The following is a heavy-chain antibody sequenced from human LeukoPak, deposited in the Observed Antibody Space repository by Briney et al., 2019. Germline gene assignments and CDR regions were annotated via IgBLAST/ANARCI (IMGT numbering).Heavy chain of an antibody. CDR3: ARDWSSGRHDEYFPH. CDR1: GFTFSSCG. D-gene: IGHD1-26*01. CDR2: ISGSSDII. Sequence: GGSLRLSCAASGFTFSSCGMNWVRQAPGKGLEWVSYISGSSDIIHYTESVKGRFTISRDNAKNSVYLQMNSLRAEDTALYYCARDWSSGRHDEYFPHWGQGTLVTVSS. J-gene: IGHJ1*01. V-gene: IGHV3-48*01.